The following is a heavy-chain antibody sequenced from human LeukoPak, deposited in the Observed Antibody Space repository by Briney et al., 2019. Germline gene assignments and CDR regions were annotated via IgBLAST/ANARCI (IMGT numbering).Heavy chain of an antibody. CDR3: ARDQNCSGGSCYSGWIGY. CDR2: ISSSGSTI. CDR1: GFTFSSYE. Sequence: GGSLRLSCVASGFTFSSYEMNWVRQAPGKGLEWVSYISSSGSTIYYADSVKGRFTISRDNAKNSLYLQMNILRAEDTAVYYCARDQNCSGGSCYSGWIGYWGQGTLVTVSS. J-gene: IGHJ4*02. D-gene: IGHD2-15*01. V-gene: IGHV3-48*03.